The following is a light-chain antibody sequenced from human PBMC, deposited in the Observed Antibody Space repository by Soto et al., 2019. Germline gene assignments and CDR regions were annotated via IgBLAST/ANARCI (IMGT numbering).Light chain of an antibody. Sequence: IVLPQSPGTLSLSPGARAPLSCRASQSVSSSYLAWYQQKPGQAPRLVIYGGSTRAIGIPARFSGSGSGTDFTLTISRLEPEEFAIYYCQKYGSSQYTVGPGTKVAIK. CDR1: QSVSSSY. CDR3: QKYGSSQYT. V-gene: IGKV3-20*01. J-gene: IGKJ2*01. CDR2: GGS.